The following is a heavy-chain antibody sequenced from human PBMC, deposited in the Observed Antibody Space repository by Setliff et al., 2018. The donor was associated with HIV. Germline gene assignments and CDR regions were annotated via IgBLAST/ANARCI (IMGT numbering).Heavy chain of an antibody. Sequence: GGSLRLSCAASGFTFSNYWMSWVRQAPGKGLEWVANIKQDGSEKYYVDSVKGRFVISREKSKSTLYLQMNSLRAEDTAVYYCAKKTAAYTSGSWLHYWGQGTLVTVSS. CDR3: AKKTAAYTSGSWLHY. D-gene: IGHD3-10*01. CDR2: IKQDGSEK. J-gene: IGHJ4*02. CDR1: GFTFSNYW. V-gene: IGHV3-7*03.